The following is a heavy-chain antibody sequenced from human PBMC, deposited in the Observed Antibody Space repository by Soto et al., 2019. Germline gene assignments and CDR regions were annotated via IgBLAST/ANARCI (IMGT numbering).Heavy chain of an antibody. CDR3: ARISVASRYMDV. D-gene: IGHD5-12*01. J-gene: IGHJ6*03. CDR2: LYFNGGT. Sequence: SETLSLTCNVSGGPINSPDYYWTWIRQSPGKGLEWIGYLYFNGGTYYNPSLRSRVTISGDTSRKQISLRLSSVTAADTAVYYCARISVASRYMDVWGKGTTVTVSS. V-gene: IGHV4-30-4*01. CDR1: GGPINSPDYY.